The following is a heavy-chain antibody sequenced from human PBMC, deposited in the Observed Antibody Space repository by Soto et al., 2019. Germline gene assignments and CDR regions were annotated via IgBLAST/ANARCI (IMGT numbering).Heavy chain of an antibody. V-gene: IGHV3-30*18. Sequence: QVQLVESGGGVVQPGRSLRLSCAASGFTFSSYGMHWVRQAPGKGLEWVAVISYDGSNKYYADSVKGRFTISRDNSKNTLYLQMNSLRAEDTAVYYCAKDQDGGYGFDYLGQGTLVTVSS. CDR3: AKDQDGGYGFDY. J-gene: IGHJ4*02. CDR1: GFTFSSYG. CDR2: ISYDGSNK. D-gene: IGHD5-12*01.